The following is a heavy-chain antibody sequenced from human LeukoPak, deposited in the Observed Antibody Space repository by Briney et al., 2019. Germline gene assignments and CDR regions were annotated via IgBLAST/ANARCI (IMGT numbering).Heavy chain of an antibody. D-gene: IGHD2-2*01. CDR2: IHHGGST. Sequence: SETLSLTCAVFGGSMTGNNRWSWVRQPPGKGLEWIGEIHHGGSTNYNPSLKSRVTISVDTSKNQFSLKLSSVTAADTAVYYCARCASSTFAPVAFDIWGQGTMVTVSS. J-gene: IGHJ3*02. CDR1: GGSMTGNNR. V-gene: IGHV4-4*02. CDR3: ARCASSTFAPVAFDI.